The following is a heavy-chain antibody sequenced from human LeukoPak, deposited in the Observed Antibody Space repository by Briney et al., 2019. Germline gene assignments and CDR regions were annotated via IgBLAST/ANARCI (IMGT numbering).Heavy chain of an antibody. Sequence: PSETLSLTCAVYGGSFSGYYWSWIRQPPGKGLEWIGEINHSGSTNYNPSLKSRVTISVDTSKNQFSLKLSSVTAADTAVYYCAEGSYYDSSSYSDYWGQGTLVTVSP. CDR1: GGSFSGYY. CDR2: INHSGST. CDR3: AEGSYYDSSSYSDY. V-gene: IGHV4-34*01. D-gene: IGHD3-22*01. J-gene: IGHJ4*02.